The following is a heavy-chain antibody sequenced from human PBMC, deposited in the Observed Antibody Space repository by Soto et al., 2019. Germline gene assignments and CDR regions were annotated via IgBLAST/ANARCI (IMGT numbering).Heavy chain of an antibody. D-gene: IGHD3-10*01. J-gene: IGHJ4*02. CDR2: IYYLGST. Sequence: SCTLYLSSSVSGGSMCDSFWGWIRQSPGKGLEWIGYIYYLGSTDYNPSLKSRVTISVDTSKRQFSLRLTSVTAADTAVYYCARDGYDGSGSPYPAYWGPGTQVTVSS. CDR1: GGSMCDSF. V-gene: IGHV4-59*01. CDR3: ARDGYDGSGSPYPAY.